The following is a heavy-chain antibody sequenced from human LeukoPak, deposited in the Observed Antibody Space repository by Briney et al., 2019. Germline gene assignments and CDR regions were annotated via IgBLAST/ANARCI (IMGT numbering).Heavy chain of an antibody. J-gene: IGHJ4*02. CDR3: ARTGEFDY. Sequence: ASVKVSCKASGGTFSSYAISWVRQAPGQGLEWMGRIIPILGIANYAQKFQGRVTITADKSTSTAYMELSSLRPEETAGYYRARTGEFDYWGQGTLVTVSS. D-gene: IGHD3-10*01. CDR1: GGTFSSYA. V-gene: IGHV1-69*04. CDR2: IIPILGIA.